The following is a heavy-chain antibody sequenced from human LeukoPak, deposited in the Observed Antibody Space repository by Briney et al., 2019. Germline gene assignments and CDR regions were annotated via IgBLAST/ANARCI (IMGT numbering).Heavy chain of an antibody. V-gene: IGHV4-34*01. J-gene: IGHJ4*02. Sequence: SETLSLTCAVYGGSFSGYYWSWIRQPPGKGLEWIGEINHSGSTNYNPSLKSRVTISVDTSKNQFSLKLSSVTAADTAVYYCAWVEFGYSYSYYFDYWGQGTLVTVSS. CDR3: AWVEFGYSYSYYFDY. CDR1: GGSFSGYY. CDR2: INHSGST. D-gene: IGHD5-18*01.